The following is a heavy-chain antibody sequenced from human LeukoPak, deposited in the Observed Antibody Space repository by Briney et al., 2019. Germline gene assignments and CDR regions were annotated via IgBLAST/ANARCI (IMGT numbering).Heavy chain of an antibody. J-gene: IGHJ6*02. D-gene: IGHD4-17*01. V-gene: IGHV3-23*01. CDR3: AKDWPFLVTTVTRGGNYYYGMDV. CDR1: GFTFSSYA. CDR2: ISGSGGST. Sequence: GSLRLSCAASGFTFSSYAMSWVRQAPGKGLEWVSAISGSGGSTYYADSVKGRFTISRDNSKNTLYLQMNSLRAEDTAVYYCAKDWPFLVTTVTRGGNYYYGMDVWGQGTTVTVSS.